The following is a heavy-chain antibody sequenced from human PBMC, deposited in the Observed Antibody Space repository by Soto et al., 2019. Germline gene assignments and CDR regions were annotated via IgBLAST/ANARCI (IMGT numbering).Heavy chain of an antibody. V-gene: IGHV4-59*01. J-gene: IGHJ6*02. CDR3: ARGELGSMDYYYGMDV. CDR1: GGSISSYY. D-gene: IGHD7-27*01. CDR2: IYYSGST. Sequence: SETLSLTCTVSGGSISSYYWSWIRQPPGKGLEWIGYIYYSGSTNYNPSLKSRVTISVGTSKNQFSLKLSSVTAADTAVYYCARGELGSMDYYYGMDVWGQGTTVT.